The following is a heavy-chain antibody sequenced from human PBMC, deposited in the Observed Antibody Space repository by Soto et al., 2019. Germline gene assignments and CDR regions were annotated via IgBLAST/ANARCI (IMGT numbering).Heavy chain of an antibody. CDR1: GGSISSYY. J-gene: IGHJ3*02. CDR2: IYYSGST. CDR3: ARGRITGDAFDI. Sequence: SETLSLTCTVSGGSISSYYWSWIRQPPGKGLEWIGYIYYSGSTNYNPSLKSRVTISVDTSKNQFSLKLSSVTAADTAVYYCARGRITGDAFDIWGQGTMVTVSS. D-gene: IGHD1-20*01. V-gene: IGHV4-59*01.